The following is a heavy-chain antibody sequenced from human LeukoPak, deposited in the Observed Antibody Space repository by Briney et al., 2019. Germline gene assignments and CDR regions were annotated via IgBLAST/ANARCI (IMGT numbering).Heavy chain of an antibody. CDR3: ARDGLLGYFGY. Sequence: GGSLRLSCAASGFTFSSYAMHWVRQAPGKGLEWVAVISYDGSNKYYADSVKGRFTISRDNSKNTLYLQMNSLRAEDTAVYYCARDGLLGYFGYWGQGTLVTVSS. CDR2: ISYDGSNK. J-gene: IGHJ4*02. D-gene: IGHD1-26*01. V-gene: IGHV3-30-3*01. CDR1: GFTFSSYA.